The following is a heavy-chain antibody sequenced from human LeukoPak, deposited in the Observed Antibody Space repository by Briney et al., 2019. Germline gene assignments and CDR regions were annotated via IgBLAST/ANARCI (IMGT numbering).Heavy chain of an antibody. D-gene: IGHD3-10*01. J-gene: IGHJ4*02. CDR2: ISSSSSYT. V-gene: IGHV3-11*03. CDR1: GFTFSDYY. Sequence: GGSLRLSCAASGFTFSDYYMSWIRQAPGKGLEWVSYISSSSSYTNYADSVKGRFTISRDNAKNSLYLQMNSLRAEDTAVYYCARSPTYYYGSGSYYDYWGQGTLVTVSS. CDR3: ARSPTYYYGSGSYYDY.